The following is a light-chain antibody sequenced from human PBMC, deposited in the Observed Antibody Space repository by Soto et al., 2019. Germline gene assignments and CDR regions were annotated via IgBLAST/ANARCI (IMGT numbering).Light chain of an antibody. J-gene: IGKJ5*01. CDR1: QSVSSSY. Sequence: EIVLTQSPTTLSLSPGERATLSCGASQSVSSSYLAWYQQKPGLAPRLLISDSSSRATGIPDRFSGSGSGTDFSLAISRMEPEDFAEYYCQHYGSSPGETITFGQGTRLEIK. V-gene: IGKV3D-20*01. CDR3: QHYGSSPGETIT. CDR2: DSS.